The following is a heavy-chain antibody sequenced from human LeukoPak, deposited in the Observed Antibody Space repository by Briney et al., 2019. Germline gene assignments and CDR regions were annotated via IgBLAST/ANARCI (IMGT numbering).Heavy chain of an antibody. J-gene: IGHJ4*02. CDR2: IYYSGST. D-gene: IGHD5-18*01. Sequence: SETLSLTCTVSGGSISSYYWSWIRQPPGKGLEWIGYIYYSGSTNYNPSLKSRVTISVDTSKNQFSLKLSSVTAADTAVYYCARGSQLWLPFDYWSQGTLVTVSS. CDR3: ARGSQLWLPFDY. V-gene: IGHV4-59*01. CDR1: GGSISSYY.